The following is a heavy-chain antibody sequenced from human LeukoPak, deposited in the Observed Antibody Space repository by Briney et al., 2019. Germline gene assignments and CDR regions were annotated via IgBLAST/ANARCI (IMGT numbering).Heavy chain of an antibody. D-gene: IGHD2-2*01. CDR3: ARHLSVGVVPASYFDY. CDR1: DGSTTGYY. CDR2: VYYTGRT. Sequence: PSETLSLTCSVSDGSTTGYYWSWIRQPPGKGLEWIAYVYYTGRTLYNPSLESRVTISVDTSKTQFSLTVTSVTAADTAVYYCARHLSVGVVPASYFDYWGQGTLVTVSS. J-gene: IGHJ4*02. V-gene: IGHV4-59*08.